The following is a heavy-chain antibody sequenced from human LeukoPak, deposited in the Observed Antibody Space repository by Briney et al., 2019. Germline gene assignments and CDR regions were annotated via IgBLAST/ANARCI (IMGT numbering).Heavy chain of an antibody. J-gene: IGHJ4*02. Sequence: SETLSLTCTVSGGSISSYYWSWIRQPPGKGLEWIGEINHSGSTNYNPSLKSRVTISVDTSKNQFSLKLSSVTAADTAVYYCARGPGQLLLWGQGTLVTVSS. D-gene: IGHD2-2*01. CDR3: ARGPGQLLL. CDR2: INHSGST. V-gene: IGHV4-34*01. CDR1: GGSISSYY.